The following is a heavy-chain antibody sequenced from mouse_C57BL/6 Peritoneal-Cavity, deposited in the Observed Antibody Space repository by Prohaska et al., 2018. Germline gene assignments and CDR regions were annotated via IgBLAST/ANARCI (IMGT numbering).Heavy chain of an antibody. CDR2: IGPSDSYT. CDR1: GYTFTSYW. CDR3: ALYGNYGN. V-gene: IGHV1-50*01. Sequence: QVQLQQPGAELVKPGASVKLSCKASGYTFTSYWMQWVKQRPGQGLEWIGEIGPSDSYTNYNQKFKGKATLTVDTSSSTAYMQLSSLTSEDSAVYYCALYGNYGNWGQGTLVTVSA. D-gene: IGHD2-1*01. J-gene: IGHJ3*01.